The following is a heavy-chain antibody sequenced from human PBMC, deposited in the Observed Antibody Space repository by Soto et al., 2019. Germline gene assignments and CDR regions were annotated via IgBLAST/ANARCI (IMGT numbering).Heavy chain of an antibody. J-gene: IGHJ4*02. Sequence: ASVKVSCKASGYTFTNYGIIWLRQAPGQGLEWMGWINPYNGNTNYAQKVQGRVTITTDTSTSTAYMELRSLRSDDTAVYYCARVPTDSSGYYKYYFDYWGQGTLVTVSS. CDR1: GYTFTNYG. D-gene: IGHD3-22*01. CDR3: ARVPTDSSGYYKYYFDY. V-gene: IGHV1-18*04. CDR2: INPYNGNT.